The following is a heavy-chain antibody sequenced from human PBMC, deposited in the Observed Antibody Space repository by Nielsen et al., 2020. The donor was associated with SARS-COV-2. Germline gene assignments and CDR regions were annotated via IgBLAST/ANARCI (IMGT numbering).Heavy chain of an antibody. V-gene: IGHV3-30-3*01. CDR2: ISYDGDIE. J-gene: IGHJ4*02. D-gene: IGHD1-26*01. CDR1: GFTFSSYA. CDR3: ARGSGRYDY. Sequence: GESLKISCAASGFTFSSYAMHWVRQAPGKGLEWVAVISYDGDIEDYTNSVKGRFTISRDNSKNTLFLQMTSLRAEDTAVYYCARGSGRYDYWGQGTLVTVSS.